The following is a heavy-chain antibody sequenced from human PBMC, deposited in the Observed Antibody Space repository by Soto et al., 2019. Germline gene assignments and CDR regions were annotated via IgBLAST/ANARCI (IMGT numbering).Heavy chain of an antibody. CDR3: ARGIKYGAYSRWFDL. D-gene: IGHD4-17*01. J-gene: IGHJ5*02. V-gene: IGHV1-8*02. Sequence: ASVKVSCKASGYTFTSYAMHWVRQATGQGLEYLGWMNPDSGKTAYVQKFQGRVTMTWDTSITTAYMELSSLRSDDTAVYFCARGIKYGAYSRWFDLWGQGTLVTVSS. CDR2: MNPDSGKT. CDR1: GYTFTSYA.